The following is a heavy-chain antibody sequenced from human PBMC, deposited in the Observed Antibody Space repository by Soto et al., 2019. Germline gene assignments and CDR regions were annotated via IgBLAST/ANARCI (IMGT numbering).Heavy chain of an antibody. CDR2: ISTSSSTI. J-gene: IGHJ6*02. Sequence: PVGSLRLSCEASGFTFSSYSMNWVRQAPGKGLEWASYISTSSSTIYYADSVKGRFTISRDNTKNSLSLQMNSLRDEDTAVYFCARDTDNWNAAYGMDVWGQGTTVTVSS. CDR1: GFTFSSYS. V-gene: IGHV3-48*02. D-gene: IGHD1-1*01. CDR3: ARDTDNWNAAYGMDV.